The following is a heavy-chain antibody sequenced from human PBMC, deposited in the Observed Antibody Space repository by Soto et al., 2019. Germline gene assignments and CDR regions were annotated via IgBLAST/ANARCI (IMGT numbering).Heavy chain of an antibody. Sequence: GASVKVSCKASGGTFSSYAISWVRQAPGQGLEWMGGIIPIFGTANYAQKFQGRVTITADKSTSTAYMELSSLRSEDTAVYYCARAPRGAALRSGFDPWGQGTLVTVSS. CDR3: ARAPRGAALRSGFDP. V-gene: IGHV1-69*06. CDR1: GGTFSSYA. J-gene: IGHJ5*02. D-gene: IGHD6-6*01. CDR2: IIPIFGTA.